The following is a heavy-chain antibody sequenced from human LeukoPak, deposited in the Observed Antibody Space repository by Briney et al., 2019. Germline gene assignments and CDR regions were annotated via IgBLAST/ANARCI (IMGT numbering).Heavy chain of an antibody. CDR3: AKGQELDDGVFDS. CDR1: GFTFSSYW. CDR2: ISGSDGST. D-gene: IGHD1-1*01. Sequence: GGSLRLSCAASGFTFSSYWMHWVRQAPGKGLEWVSAISGSDGSTYYADSVKGRFIISRDKSKNMLYLQMNGLRAEDTAIYYCAKGQELDDGVFDSWGQGTLVTVSS. J-gene: IGHJ4*02. V-gene: IGHV3-23*01.